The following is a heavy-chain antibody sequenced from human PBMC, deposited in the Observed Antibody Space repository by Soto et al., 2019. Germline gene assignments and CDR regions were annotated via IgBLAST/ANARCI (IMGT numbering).Heavy chain of an antibody. CDR3: ARGAYCSGGSCYTYYGMDV. J-gene: IGHJ6*02. CDR2: IYYSGST. D-gene: IGHD2-15*01. CDR1: GGSISSGDYY. Sequence: SETLSLTCTVSGGSISSGDYYWSWIRQPPGKGLEWIGYIYYSGSTYYNPSLKSRVTISVDTSKNQFSLKLSSVTAADTAVYYCARGAYCSGGSCYTYYGMDVWGQGTTVTVSS. V-gene: IGHV4-30-4*01.